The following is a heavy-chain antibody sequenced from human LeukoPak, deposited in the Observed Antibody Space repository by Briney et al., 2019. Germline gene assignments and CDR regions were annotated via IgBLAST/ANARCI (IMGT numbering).Heavy chain of an antibody. Sequence: SETLSLTCAVYGGSFSGYYWSWIRQPPGKGLEWIGEINHSGSTNYNPSLKSRVTISVDTPKNQFSLKLSSVTAADTAVYYCARSYGSGSFNWFDPWGQGTLVTVSS. V-gene: IGHV4-34*01. J-gene: IGHJ5*02. CDR2: INHSGST. CDR1: GGSFSGYY. CDR3: ARSYGSGSFNWFDP. D-gene: IGHD3-10*01.